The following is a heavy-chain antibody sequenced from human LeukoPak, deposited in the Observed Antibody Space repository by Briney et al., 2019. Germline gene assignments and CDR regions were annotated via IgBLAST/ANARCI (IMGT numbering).Heavy chain of an antibody. J-gene: IGHJ4*02. V-gene: IGHV4-34*01. Sequence: PSETLSLTCGVSGGSFSGYYWSWIRQPPGKGLEWIGEISHSGSTNYSPSLKSRVTISLDTSKNQFSLKLTFVTAADTAVYYCTRTSPGVPLDFWGQGTLVTVSS. D-gene: IGHD7-27*01. CDR1: GGSFSGYY. CDR2: ISHSGST. CDR3: TRTSPGVPLDF.